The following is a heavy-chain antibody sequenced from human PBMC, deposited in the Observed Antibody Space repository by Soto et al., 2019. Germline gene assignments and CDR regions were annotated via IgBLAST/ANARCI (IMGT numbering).Heavy chain of an antibody. CDR1: GGTFSSYA. V-gene: IGHV1-69*13. CDR2: IIPIFGTA. J-gene: IGHJ6*02. CDR3: ARDTAAMVSGTRNYYYYGMDV. Sequence: GASVKVSCKASGGTFSSYAISWGRQAPGQGLEWMGGIIPIFGTANYAQKFQGRVTITADESTSTAYMELSSLRSEDTAVYYCARDTAAMVSGTRNYYYYGMDVWGQGTTVTVSS. D-gene: IGHD5-18*01.